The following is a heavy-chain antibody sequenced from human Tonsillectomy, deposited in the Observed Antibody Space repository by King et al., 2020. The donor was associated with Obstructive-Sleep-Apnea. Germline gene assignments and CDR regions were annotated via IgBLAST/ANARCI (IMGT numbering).Heavy chain of an antibody. V-gene: IGHV1-2*02. CDR1: GYTFTAYY. J-gene: IGHJ4*02. CDR2: ISPNSGAT. CDR3: ARDMSAYDSTSPAY. Sequence: VQLVESGAEVKKPGASVKVSCQASGYTFTAYYIHWVRQAPGQGLEWMGWISPNSGATKYAQKFQDRVTMTRDTSISTAYMDLSRLRSDDTAIYYCARDMSAYDSTSPAYWGQGTLVTVSS. D-gene: IGHD3-10*01.